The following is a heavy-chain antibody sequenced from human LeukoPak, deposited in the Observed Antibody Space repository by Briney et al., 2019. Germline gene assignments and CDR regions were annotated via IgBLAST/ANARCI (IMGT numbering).Heavy chain of an antibody. D-gene: IGHD1-1*01. CDR1: GYTFISYD. CDR2: MNPNSGNT. CDR3: ARGMRTWTYYYYYGMDV. V-gene: IGHV1-8*01. Sequence: ASVKVSCKASGYTFISYDINWVRQATGQGLEWMGWMNPNSGNTGYAQKFQGRVTMTRNTSISTAYMELSSLRSEDTAVYYCARGMRTWTYYYYYGMDVWGQGTTVTVSS. J-gene: IGHJ6*02.